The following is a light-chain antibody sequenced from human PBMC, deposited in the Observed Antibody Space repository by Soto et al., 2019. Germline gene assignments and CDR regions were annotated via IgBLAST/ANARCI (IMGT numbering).Light chain of an antibody. Sequence: RVMTQSPATLSVSPGEKATLSCRASQTVSNNLAWYQQKPGQAPRLLIYFASTRATGIPARFSGRGSGTEFTFTISSLHSEDFAVYYCQHYDERPLTFGGGTKVEIK. CDR2: FAS. CDR3: QHYDERPLT. V-gene: IGKV3-15*01. J-gene: IGKJ4*01. CDR1: QTVSNN.